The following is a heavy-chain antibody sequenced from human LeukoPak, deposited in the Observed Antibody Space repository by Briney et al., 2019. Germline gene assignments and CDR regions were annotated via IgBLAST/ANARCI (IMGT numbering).Heavy chain of an antibody. V-gene: IGHV1-69*01. J-gene: IGHJ6*04. Sequence: SVKVSCKASGGTFSSYAISWVRQAPGQGLEWMGGIIPIFGTANYAQKFQGRVTITADESTSTAYMELSSLRSEDTAVYYCARDLPMVRGWDGMDVWGKGTTVTVS. CDR2: IIPIFGTA. CDR1: GGTFSSYA. D-gene: IGHD3-10*01. CDR3: ARDLPMVRGWDGMDV.